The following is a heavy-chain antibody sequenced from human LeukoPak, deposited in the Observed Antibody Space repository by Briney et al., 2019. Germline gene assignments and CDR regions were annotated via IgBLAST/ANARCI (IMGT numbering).Heavy chain of an antibody. J-gene: IGHJ5*02. CDR1: GFTFSSYA. V-gene: IGHV3-23*01. D-gene: IGHD1-1*01. CDR3: AAGGLGTGIAP. CDR2: ISGSGGST. Sequence: GGSLRLSCAASGFTFSSYAMSWVRQAPGKGLEWASAISGSGGSTYYADSVKGRFTITRDNSKNTLYLQMNSLRAEDTAVYYCAAGGLGTGIAPWGQGTLVTVSS.